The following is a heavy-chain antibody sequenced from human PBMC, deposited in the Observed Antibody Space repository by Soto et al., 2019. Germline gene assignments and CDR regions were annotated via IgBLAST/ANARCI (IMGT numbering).Heavy chain of an antibody. CDR2: LYDVDGS. V-gene: IGHV3-53*01. Sequence: DVQLVESGGGLMQPGESLRLSCAASGLTVSGKKYVAWVRQAPGKGLEWVSALYDVDGSFYSDSVKGRFTTSSDNSKTTVYLQMNDLRPADTAVYYCATWHEREHAYDVWGQGTTVTVSS. CDR1: GLTVSGKKY. CDR3: ATWHEREHAYDV. J-gene: IGHJ3*01. D-gene: IGHD1-1*01.